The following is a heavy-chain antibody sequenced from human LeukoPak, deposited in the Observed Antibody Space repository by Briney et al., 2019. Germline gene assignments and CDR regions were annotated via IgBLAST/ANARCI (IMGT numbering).Heavy chain of an antibody. D-gene: IGHD3-22*01. CDR1: GFTFSSYA. V-gene: IGHV3-30*04. CDR2: ISYDGRNK. J-gene: IGHJ4*02. CDR3: ARVMQYYDSSGYDDY. Sequence: GGSLRLSCAASGFTFSSYAMHWVRQAPGKGLEWVAVISYDGRNKYYADSVRGRFTISRDTSKNTLYLQMNSLRAEDTAVYYCARVMQYYDSSGYDDYWGQGTLVTVSS.